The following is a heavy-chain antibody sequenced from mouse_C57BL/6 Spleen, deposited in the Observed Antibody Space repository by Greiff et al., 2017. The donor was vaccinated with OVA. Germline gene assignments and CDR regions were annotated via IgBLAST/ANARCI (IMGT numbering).Heavy chain of an antibody. Sequence: QVQLQQSGAELVMPGASVKLSCKASGYTFTSYWMHWVKQRPGQGLEWIGEIDPSDSYTNYNQKFKGKSTLTVDKSSSTAYMQLSSLTSEDSAVDYCSRSDGYYDYWGQGTTLTVSS. V-gene: IGHV1-69*01. D-gene: IGHD2-3*01. CDR3: SRSDGYYDY. CDR2: IDPSDSYT. J-gene: IGHJ2*01. CDR1: GYTFTSYW.